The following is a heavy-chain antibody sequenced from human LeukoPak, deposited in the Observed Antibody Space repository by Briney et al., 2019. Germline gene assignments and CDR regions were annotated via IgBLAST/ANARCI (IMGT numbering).Heavy chain of an antibody. D-gene: IGHD6-6*01. J-gene: IGHJ4*02. CDR3: ARDSAGYSSSSLYFDY. CDR1: GGTFSSYA. V-gene: IGHV1-69*13. Sequence: GASVKVSCKASGGTFSSYAISWVRQAPGQGLEWMGGIIPIFGTANYAQKFQGRVTITADESTSTAYMELSSLRSEDTAVYYCARDSAGYSSSSLYFDYWGQGQWSPSLQ. CDR2: IIPIFGTA.